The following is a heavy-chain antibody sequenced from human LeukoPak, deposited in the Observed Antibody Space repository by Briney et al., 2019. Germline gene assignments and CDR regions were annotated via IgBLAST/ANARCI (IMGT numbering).Heavy chain of an antibody. V-gene: IGHV4-59*11. D-gene: IGHD3-22*01. CDR1: GGSISGHY. J-gene: IGHJ3*02. CDR3: ARLLDNDRSGDPDTFDM. Sequence: PSETLSLTCAVSGGSISGHYWSWIRQPPGKGLGWIGYIYYSGKTYYSSSLRSRVTISLDTSKNHFSLRLTSVTAADTAVYYCARLLDNDRSGDPDTFDMWGQGTMVTVSS. CDR2: IYYSGKT.